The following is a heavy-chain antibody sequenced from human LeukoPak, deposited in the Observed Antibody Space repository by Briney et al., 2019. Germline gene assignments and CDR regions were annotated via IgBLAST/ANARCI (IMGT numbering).Heavy chain of an antibody. CDR2: ISGNNDYT. J-gene: IGHJ6*03. CDR3: ANVAKGRYFFYYMDV. CDR1: GYSSNTYG. V-gene: IGHV1-18*01. Sequence: ASVKVSCKASGYSSNTYGFTWVRQAPGQGLQWIGWISGNNDYTQYAHNLQGRATMTTDTSTSTGYMELRSLRPDDTAVYYCANVAKGRYFFYYMDVWGTGTTVTVSS. D-gene: IGHD3-9*01.